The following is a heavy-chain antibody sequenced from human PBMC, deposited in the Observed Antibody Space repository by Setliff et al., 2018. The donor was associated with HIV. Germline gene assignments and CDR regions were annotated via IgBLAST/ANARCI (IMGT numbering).Heavy chain of an antibody. J-gene: IGHJ4*01. V-gene: IGHV1-3*01. D-gene: IGHD2-21*01. CDR1: GYTFTTYS. Sequence: GASVKVSCKASGYTFTTYSIHRVRQAPGQSLEWMGWINVGKGDTKCSQELQDRITLTTDTSANTAYMELSSLRSDDTAVYFCARGALLAVFDFDHWGHGTLVTVSS. CDR3: ARGALLAVFDFDH. CDR2: INVGKGDT.